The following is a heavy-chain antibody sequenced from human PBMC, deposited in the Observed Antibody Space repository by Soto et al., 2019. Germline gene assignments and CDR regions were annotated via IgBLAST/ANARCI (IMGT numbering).Heavy chain of an antibody. Sequence: PGGSLRLSCAASGFTVSTKYMSWVRQAPGKGLEWVSVIYNGGSTFYADSVRGRFTISRDNSKNTVNLQMNSLRAEDTAVYYCARDPWAADYWGQGTLVTVSS. D-gene: IGHD3-16*01. J-gene: IGHJ4*02. CDR2: IYNGGST. CDR1: GFTVSTKY. V-gene: IGHV3-66*01. CDR3: ARDPWAADY.